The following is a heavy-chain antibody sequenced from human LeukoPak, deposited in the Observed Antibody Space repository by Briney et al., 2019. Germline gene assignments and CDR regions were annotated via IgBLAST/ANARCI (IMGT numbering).Heavy chain of an antibody. CDR3: ARDIEWFGELLTDY. D-gene: IGHD3-10*01. J-gene: IGHJ4*02. Sequence: GSVKVSCKASGYTFTGYYMHWVRQAPGQGLEWMGWINPNSGGTNYAQKFQGRVTMTRDTSISTAYMELSRLRSDDTAVYYCARDIEWFGELLTDYWGQGTLVTVSS. V-gene: IGHV1-2*02. CDR1: GYTFTGYY. CDR2: INPNSGGT.